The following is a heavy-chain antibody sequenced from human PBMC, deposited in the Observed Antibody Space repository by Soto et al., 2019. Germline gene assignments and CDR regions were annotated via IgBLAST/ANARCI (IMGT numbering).Heavy chain of an antibody. CDR1: GASISSFY. D-gene: IGHD5-12*01. V-gene: IGHV4-59*01. CDR3: ARGLSGYETYYYYYYMDV. CDR2: IFHSGST. Sequence: PSETLSLTCTVSGASISSFYWSWIRQPPGKGLEWIGYIFHSGSTNYNPSLKSRATISVDTSKNLFSLKLSSVTAADTAVYYCARGLSGYETYYYYYYMDVWGKGTTVTVSS. J-gene: IGHJ6*03.